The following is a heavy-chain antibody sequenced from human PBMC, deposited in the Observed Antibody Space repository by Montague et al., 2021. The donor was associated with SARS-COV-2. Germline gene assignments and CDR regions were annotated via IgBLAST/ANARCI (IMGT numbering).Heavy chain of an antibody. CDR2: ISYSGST. V-gene: IGHV4-59*12. CDR1: GGSISSYY. CDR3: ARGGTYHYGMDV. J-gene: IGHJ6*02. Sequence: SETLSLTCTVSGGSISSYYWSWIRQPPGRGLQWIGYISYSGSTNYNPSLKGRVTIFIDKSKNHFSLQLSSVTAADTAVYYCARGGTYHYGMDVWGQGTTVAVSS. D-gene: IGHD3-16*01.